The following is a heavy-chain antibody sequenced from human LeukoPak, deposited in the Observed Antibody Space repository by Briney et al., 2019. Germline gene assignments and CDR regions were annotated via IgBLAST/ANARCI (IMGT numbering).Heavy chain of an antibody. CDR2: IYYSGST. D-gene: IGHD6-19*01. Sequence: PSETLSLTCTVSGFSISSYYWSWIRQPPGKGLEWIGYIYYSGSTNYNPSLKSRVTISVDTSKNQFSLKLSSVNAADPAVYYCARDLEVESAVAGPYWGQGTLVTVSS. CDR3: ARDLEVESAVAGPY. V-gene: IGHV4-59*12. CDR1: GFSISSYY. J-gene: IGHJ4*02.